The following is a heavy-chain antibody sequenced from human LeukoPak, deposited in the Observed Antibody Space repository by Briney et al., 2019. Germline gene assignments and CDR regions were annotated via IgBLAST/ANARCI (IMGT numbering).Heavy chain of an antibody. Sequence: GGSLRLSCAASGFTFSSYAMHWVRQAPGKGLEWVAVISYDGSNKYYADSVKGRFTISRDNSKNTLYLQMSSLRAEDTAVYYCASQSSSWYGDYWGQGTLVTVSS. J-gene: IGHJ4*02. CDR2: ISYDGSNK. CDR3: ASQSSSWYGDY. CDR1: GFTFSSYA. V-gene: IGHV3-30*04. D-gene: IGHD6-13*01.